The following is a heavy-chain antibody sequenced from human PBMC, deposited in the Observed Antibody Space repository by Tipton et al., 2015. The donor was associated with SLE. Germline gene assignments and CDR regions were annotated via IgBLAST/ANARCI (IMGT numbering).Heavy chain of an antibody. CDR1: GGSFSGYY. J-gene: IGHJ6*02. D-gene: IGHD3-16*01. CDR2: INHSGST. Sequence: TLSLTCAVYGGSFSGYYWSWIRQPPGKGLEWIGEINHSGSTNYNPSLKSRVTISVDTSKNQFSLKLSSVTAADTAVYYCRAFTDGMDVWGQGTTVTVSS. V-gene: IGHV4-34*01. CDR3: RAFTDGMDV.